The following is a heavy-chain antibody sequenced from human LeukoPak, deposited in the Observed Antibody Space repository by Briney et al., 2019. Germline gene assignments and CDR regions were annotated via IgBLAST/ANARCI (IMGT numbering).Heavy chain of an antibody. Sequence: ASVRVSCKASGYTFGSYDINWVRKATGQGLEWMGWMNLGSGNTGYAQRFQGRVTMTRDTSTNTAYMELSGLRSEDTAIYYCARLSETAAYYYTSGYYFLGYWGQGTLVTVDS. CDR3: ARLSETAAYYYTSGYYFLGY. J-gene: IGHJ4*02. D-gene: IGHD3-22*01. CDR2: MNLGSGNT. V-gene: IGHV1-8*02. CDR1: GYTFGSYD.